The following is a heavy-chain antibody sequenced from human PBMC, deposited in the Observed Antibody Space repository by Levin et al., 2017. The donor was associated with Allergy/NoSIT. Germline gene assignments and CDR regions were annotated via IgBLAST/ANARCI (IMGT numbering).Heavy chain of an antibody. CDR2: INTDTGNP. D-gene: IGHD2-2*01. J-gene: IGHJ4*02. V-gene: IGHV7-4-1*02. Sequence: ASVKVSCKTSGYTFTSHSINWVRQAPGQGLEWMGWINTDTGNPTYAQGFTGRFVFSSDTSLRTAYLQISALKPEDTAMYYCTRDGTGFCAATGCQYSDFWGQGALVTVSS. CDR1: GYTFTSHS. CDR3: TRDGTGFCAATGCQYSDF.